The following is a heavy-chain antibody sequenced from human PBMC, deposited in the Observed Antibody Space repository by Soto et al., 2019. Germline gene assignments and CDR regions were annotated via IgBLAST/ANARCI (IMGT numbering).Heavy chain of an antibody. J-gene: IGHJ4*02. CDR2: IDPSDSQT. V-gene: IGHV5-10-1*01. Sequence: PGESLKLSCEASGYSFAGYWITWVRQKPGKGLEWMGRIDPSDSQTYYSPSFRGHVTISATKSITTVFLQWSSLRASDTAMYYCARQIYDSDTGPNFQYYFDSWGQGTPVTVSS. CDR1: GYSFAGYW. CDR3: ARQIYDSDTGPNFQYYFDS. D-gene: IGHD3-22*01.